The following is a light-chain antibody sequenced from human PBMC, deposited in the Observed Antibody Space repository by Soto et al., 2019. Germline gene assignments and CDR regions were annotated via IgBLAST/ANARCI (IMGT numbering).Light chain of an antibody. CDR3: QHYSNWPPT. Sequence: EVVMTQSPATLSVSPGERATLSCRASQNVHSNIAWYQQKPGQAPSLLISYASTRATGIPARFSGSGSGTEFPLTISSLQSEDFGVYYCQHYSNWPPTFGPGTKVEIK. V-gene: IGKV3-15*01. J-gene: IGKJ3*01. CDR2: YAS. CDR1: QNVHSN.